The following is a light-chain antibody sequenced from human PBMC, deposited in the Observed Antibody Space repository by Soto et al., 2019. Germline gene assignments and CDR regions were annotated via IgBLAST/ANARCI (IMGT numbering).Light chain of an antibody. CDR1: SSDVGGYNY. CDR3: CSSTSSSYVV. Sequence: QSALTQPASVSGSPGQSITISCTGTSSDVGGYNYVSWYQQHPGKAPKLMIYDVSNRPSGVSNRFSGSKSGNTASLTISGLQAEDEADYCCCSSTSSSYVVFGGGTKLTVL. J-gene: IGLJ2*01. V-gene: IGLV2-14*01. CDR2: DVS.